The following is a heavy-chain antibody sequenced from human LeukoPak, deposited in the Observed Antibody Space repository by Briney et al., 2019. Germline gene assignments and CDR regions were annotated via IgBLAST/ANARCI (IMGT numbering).Heavy chain of an antibody. J-gene: IGHJ3*02. CDR3: ARQVATKGEWACDI. D-gene: IGHD5-12*01. V-gene: IGHV4-39*07. CDR1: CGSISSSRYY. CDR2: IYYSGST. Sequence: PSETLSLTYTASCGSISSSRYYLGWIRQPPGKGLEWIGSIYYSGSTYYNPSLKSRVTISVATSKNQFSLKLSYLTAADTAVYYCARQVATKGEWACDIWGQGTMVTASS.